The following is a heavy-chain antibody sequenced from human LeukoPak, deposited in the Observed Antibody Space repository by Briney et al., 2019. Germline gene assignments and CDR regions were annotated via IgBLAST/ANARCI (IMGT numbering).Heavy chain of an antibody. CDR3: ARRYMVRGVIKSYYYYYMDV. CDR2: IYTSGST. Sequence: SETLSLTCTVSGGSISSGSYYWSWIRQPAGKGLEWIGRIYTSGSTNYNPSLKSRVTISVDTSKNQFSLKLSSVTAADTAVYYCARRYMVRGVIKSYYYYYMDVWGKGTTVTISS. J-gene: IGHJ6*03. CDR1: GGSISSGSYY. D-gene: IGHD3-10*01. V-gene: IGHV4-61*02.